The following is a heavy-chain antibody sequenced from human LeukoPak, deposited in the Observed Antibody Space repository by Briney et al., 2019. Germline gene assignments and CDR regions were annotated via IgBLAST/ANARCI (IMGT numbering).Heavy chain of an antibody. D-gene: IGHD5-18*01. Sequence: PSETLSLTCTVSGGSISSYYWSWIRQPPGKGLEWIGYIYYSGSTNYNPSLKSRVTISVDTSKNQFSLKLSSVTAADTAVYYCAGSATAMAFGYWAREPWSPSPQ. CDR1: GGSISSYY. V-gene: IGHV4-59*01. CDR3: AGSATAMAFGY. CDR2: IYYSGST. J-gene: IGHJ4*02.